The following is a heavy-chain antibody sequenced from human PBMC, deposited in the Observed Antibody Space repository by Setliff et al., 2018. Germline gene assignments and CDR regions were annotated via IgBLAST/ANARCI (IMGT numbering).Heavy chain of an antibody. CDR2: INPNSGGT. CDR1: GYTFTGYY. Sequence: ASVKVSCKASGYTFTGYYMHWVRQAPGQGLEWMGRINPNSGGTNYAQKFQGRVTMTRDTSISTAYMELSSLRSEDTAVYYCATVEHVLRFLEWLSRAEYFQHWGQGTLVTVSS. CDR3: ATVEHVLRFLEWLSRAEYFQH. J-gene: IGHJ1*01. V-gene: IGHV1-2*06. D-gene: IGHD3-3*01.